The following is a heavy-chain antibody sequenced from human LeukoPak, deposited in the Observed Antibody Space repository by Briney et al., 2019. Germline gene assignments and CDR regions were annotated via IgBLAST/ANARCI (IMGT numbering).Heavy chain of an antibody. CDR2: INHSGST. D-gene: IGHD2-2*01. CDR1: GGSFSGYY. V-gene: IGHV4-34*01. CDR3: ARVRLHCSSTSCSYYYYYGMDV. Sequence: SETLSLTCAVYGGSFSGYYWSWIRQPPGKGLEWIGEINHSGSTNYNPSLKSRVTISVDTSKNQFSLKLSSVIAADTAVYYCARVRLHCSSTSCSYYYYYGMDVWGQGTTVTVSS. J-gene: IGHJ6*02.